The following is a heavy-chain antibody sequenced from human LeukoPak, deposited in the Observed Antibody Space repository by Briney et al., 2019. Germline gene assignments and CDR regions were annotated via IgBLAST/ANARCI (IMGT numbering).Heavy chain of an antibody. CDR1: GGYISGYY. CDR3: ARLMTGTTTAFDI. D-gene: IGHD1-7*01. CDR2: IYTSGST. J-gene: IGHJ3*02. V-gene: IGHV4-4*07. Sequence: SETLSLTCTVSGGYISGYYWNWIRQPAGKGLEWVGRIYTSGSTHYNPSLKSRVTMSVDTSKNQFSLNLSSVTAADTAVYYCARLMTGTTTAFDIWGQGTMVTVSS.